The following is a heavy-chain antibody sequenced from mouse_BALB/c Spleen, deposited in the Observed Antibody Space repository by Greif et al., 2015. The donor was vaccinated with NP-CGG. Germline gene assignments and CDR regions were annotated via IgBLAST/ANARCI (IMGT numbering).Heavy chain of an antibody. CDR1: GYTFTSYV. CDR3: ARGGAHYGLYAMDY. CDR2: INPYNDGT. J-gene: IGHJ4*01. V-gene: IGHV1-14*01. Sequence: EVKLVESGPELVKPGASVKMSCKASGYTFTSYVMHWVKQKPGQGLEWIGYINPYNDGTKYNEKFKGKATLTSDKSSSTAYMELSGRTSEDSAVYYCARGGAHYGLYAMDYWGQGTSVTVSS. D-gene: IGHD1-1*02.